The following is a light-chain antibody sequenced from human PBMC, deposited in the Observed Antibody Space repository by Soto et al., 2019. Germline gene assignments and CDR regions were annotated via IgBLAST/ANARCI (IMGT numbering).Light chain of an antibody. CDR2: DAS. CDR3: QQYNSYSWT. Sequence: DIQMTQSPSTLFASVGDRVTITCRASQSISSWLAWYQQKPGKAPKLLIYDASSLESGVPSRFSGSGSGTEFTLTISSLQHDDFATYYCQQYNSYSWTFGQGTKVDIK. V-gene: IGKV1-5*01. CDR1: QSISSW. J-gene: IGKJ1*01.